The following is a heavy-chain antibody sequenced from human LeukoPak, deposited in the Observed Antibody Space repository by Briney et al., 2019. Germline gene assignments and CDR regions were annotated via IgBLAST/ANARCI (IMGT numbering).Heavy chain of an antibody. CDR3: ARVDGDYTGYFQH. Sequence: SETLSLTCTVSGGSISSYYWSWIRQPPGKGLEWIGYIYYSGSTNYNPSLKSRVTTSVDTSKNQFSLKLSSVTAADTAVYYCARVDGDYTGYFQHWGQGTLVTVSS. V-gene: IGHV4-59*01. CDR2: IYYSGST. D-gene: IGHD4-17*01. J-gene: IGHJ1*01. CDR1: GGSISSYY.